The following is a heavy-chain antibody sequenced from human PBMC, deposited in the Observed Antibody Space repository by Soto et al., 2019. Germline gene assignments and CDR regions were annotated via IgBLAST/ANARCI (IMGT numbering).Heavy chain of an antibody. J-gene: IGHJ6*02. CDR3: AGGSSSLSYYGMDV. CDR2: IIPIFGTA. CDR1: GGTFSSYA. D-gene: IGHD6-13*01. Sequence: QVQLVQSGAEVKKPGSSVKVSCKASGGTFSSYAISWVRQAPGQGLEWMGGIIPIFGTANYAQKFQGRVTITADESPSTAYMELSSLRSEDTAVYYCAGGSSSLSYYGMDVWGQGTTVSVSS. V-gene: IGHV1-69*12.